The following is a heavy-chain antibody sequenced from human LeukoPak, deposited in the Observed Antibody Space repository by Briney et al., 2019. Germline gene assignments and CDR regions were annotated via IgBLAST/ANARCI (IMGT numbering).Heavy chain of an antibody. CDR2: ISSSSSYI. CDR3: ARDCSSTSCYNYFDY. CDR1: GFTVSSNY. V-gene: IGHV3-21*01. D-gene: IGHD2-2*01. Sequence: GGSLRLSCAASGFTVSSNYMSWVRQAPGKGLEWVSSISSSSSYIYYADSVKGRFTISRDNAKNSLYLQMNSLRAEDTAVYYCARDCSSTSCYNYFDYWGQGTLVTVSS. J-gene: IGHJ4*02.